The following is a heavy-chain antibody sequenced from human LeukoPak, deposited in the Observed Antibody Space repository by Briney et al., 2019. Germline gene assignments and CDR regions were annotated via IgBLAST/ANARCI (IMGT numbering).Heavy chain of an antibody. D-gene: IGHD3-3*01. J-gene: IGHJ4*02. CDR2: INPNSGGT. CDR3: ARDAVYFWSGSSFDY. V-gene: IGHV1-2*02. Sequence: ASVKVSCKASGYTFTGYYMHWVRQAPGQGLEWMGWINPNSGGTNYAQKFQGRVTMTRDTSISTAYMELSRLRSDDTAVYYCARDAVYFWSGSSFDYWGQGTLVTVSS. CDR1: GYTFTGYY.